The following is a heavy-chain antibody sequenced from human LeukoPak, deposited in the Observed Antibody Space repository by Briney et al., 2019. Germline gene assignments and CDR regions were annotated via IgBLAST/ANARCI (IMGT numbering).Heavy chain of an antibody. D-gene: IGHD3-10*01. CDR3: GRVSLWFGELSGSCWFDP. Sequence: GASVKVSCKASGYTFTSYGISWVRQAPGQGLEWMGWISAYNGNTTYAQKLLGRVTTTTDTTTSTAFMVLRSPRSDETAVYYCGRVSLWFGELSGSCWFDPWGQGTLVTVSS. V-gene: IGHV1-18*01. CDR2: ISAYNGNT. CDR1: GYTFTSYG. J-gene: IGHJ5*02.